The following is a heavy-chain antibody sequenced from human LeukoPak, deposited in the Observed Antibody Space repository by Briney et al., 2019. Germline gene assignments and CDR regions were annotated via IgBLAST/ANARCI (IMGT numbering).Heavy chain of an antibody. V-gene: IGHV3-30*18. J-gene: IGHJ4*02. CDR1: GFTFSSYG. CDR3: AKAWYSSSWYEGNFDY. D-gene: IGHD6-13*01. CDR2: ISYDGSNK. Sequence: GGSLRLSCAASGFTFSSYGMHWVRQAPGKGLEWVAVISYDGSNKYYADSVKGRFTISRDNSKNTLYLQMNSLRAEDTAVYYCAKAWYSSSWYEGNFDYWGQGTLVTVSS.